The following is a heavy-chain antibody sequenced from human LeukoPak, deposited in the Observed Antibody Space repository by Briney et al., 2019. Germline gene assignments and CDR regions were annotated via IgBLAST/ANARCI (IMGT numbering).Heavy chain of an antibody. CDR1: GFIFSSYA. CDR2: ISGSGTTT. Sequence: GGSLRLSCAASGFIFSSYAMTWVRQAPGRGLGWLSTISGSGTTTYYVDSVKGRFTVSRDNSKNTLYLQMSSLRAGDTAVYYCAKAGHYGSGSYYSDYWGRGTLVTVSP. D-gene: IGHD3-10*01. J-gene: IGHJ4*02. V-gene: IGHV3-23*01. CDR3: AKAGHYGSGSYYSDY.